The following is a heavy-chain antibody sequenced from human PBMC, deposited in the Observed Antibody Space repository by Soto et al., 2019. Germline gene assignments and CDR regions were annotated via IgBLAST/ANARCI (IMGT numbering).Heavy chain of an antibody. D-gene: IGHD3-10*01. CDR2: MNPSSATT. J-gene: IGHJ4*02. V-gene: IGHV1-8*01. CDR3: VRGKRGLPVS. CDR1: GYTFTSYD. Sequence: QVQLVQSGAEVKKPGASVKVSCKASGYTFTSYDINWVRQATGQGLEWMGWMNPSSATTGYAQKFQGRVTMTRDTSTSTAYMQLSRLRSEDTGMFYCVRGKRGLPVSWGQGTLVTVSS.